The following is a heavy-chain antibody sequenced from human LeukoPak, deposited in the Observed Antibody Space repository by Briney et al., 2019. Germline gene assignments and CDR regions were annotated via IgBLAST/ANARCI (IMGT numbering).Heavy chain of an antibody. CDR3: ARDAYYYDSSGYYSVSFMDY. CDR2: IYTSGST. Sequence: PETLSLTCTVSGVSISSYYWSWIRQPAGKGLEWIWRIYTSGSTNYNPSLKSRVTMSVDTSKNQFSLKLSSVTAADTAVYYCARDAYYYDSSGYYSVSFMDYWGQGTLVTVSS. CDR1: GVSISSYY. V-gene: IGHV4-4*07. J-gene: IGHJ4*02. D-gene: IGHD3-22*01.